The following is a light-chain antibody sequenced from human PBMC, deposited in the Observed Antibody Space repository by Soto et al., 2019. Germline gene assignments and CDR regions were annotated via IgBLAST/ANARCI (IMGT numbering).Light chain of an antibody. CDR3: QQYYRTPRT. J-gene: IGKJ1*01. V-gene: IGKV4-1*01. CDR2: WAS. Sequence: DIVMTQSPDSLAVSLGERATINCKSSRSVLYSSNNKNYLTWYQQKPGQPPKLLIYWASTRESGVPDRFSGSRSGTDFTLTVSSLQAEDVAVYYCQQYYRTPRTFGQGTKVEVK. CDR1: RSVLYSSNNKNY.